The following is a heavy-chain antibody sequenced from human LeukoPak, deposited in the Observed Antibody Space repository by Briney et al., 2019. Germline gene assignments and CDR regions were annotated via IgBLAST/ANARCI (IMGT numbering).Heavy chain of an antibody. V-gene: IGHV4-59*01. D-gene: IGHD3-10*01. J-gene: IGHJ6*03. CDR2: IYYSGST. CDR1: GGSISSYY. CDR3: ARWSPDYYGSGSYVGYYYCYMDV. Sequence: PSETLSLTCTVSGGSISSYYWSWIRQPPGKGLEWIGYIYYSGSTNYNPSLKSRVTISLDTSKNQFSLKLSSVTAADTAVYSCARWSPDYYGSGSYVGYYYCYMDVWGKGTTVTISS.